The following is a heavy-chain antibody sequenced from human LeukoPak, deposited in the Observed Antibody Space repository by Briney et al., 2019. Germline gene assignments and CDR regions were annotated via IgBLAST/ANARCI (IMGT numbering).Heavy chain of an antibody. J-gene: IGHJ6*03. CDR1: GFTFSSYS. D-gene: IGHD3-9*01. CDR2: ISSSSSTI. V-gene: IGHV3-48*01. Sequence: GGSLRLSCAASGFTFSSYSMNWVRQAPGKGLEWVSYISSSSSTIYYADSVKGRFTISRDNAKNSLYLQMNSLRAEDTAVYYCARDYDIFSSDYYYYYMDVWGKGTTVTVSS. CDR3: ARDYDIFSSDYYYYYMDV.